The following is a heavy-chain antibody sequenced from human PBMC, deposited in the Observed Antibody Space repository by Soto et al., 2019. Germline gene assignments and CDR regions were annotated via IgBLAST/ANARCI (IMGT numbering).Heavy chain of an antibody. CDR3: VRLGVPAAMLKIWFDP. Sequence: GEPLKISCKGSGYDFISYWIAWVRHMPGKGLEWMGIIFPGDSDTRYSPSLQGQVTISADKSINTVYLQWSSLKASDTAVYYCVRLGVPAAMLKIWFDPWGLGTLVTVSS. CDR1: GYDFISYW. J-gene: IGHJ5*02. CDR2: IFPGDSDT. V-gene: IGHV5-51*01. D-gene: IGHD2-2*01.